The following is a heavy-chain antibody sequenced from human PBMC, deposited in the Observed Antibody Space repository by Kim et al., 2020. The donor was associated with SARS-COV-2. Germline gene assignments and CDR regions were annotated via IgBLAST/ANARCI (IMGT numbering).Heavy chain of an antibody. CDR3: AKGMGLGY. D-gene: IGHD1-26*01. V-gene: IGHV3-23*01. CDR1: GFSFSSSV. Sequence: GGSLRLSCAASGFSFSSSVMTWVRQASGKGLEWVSSISGSGGTTYYADSVKGQFTISRDNSKNALYLQTNSLRAEDTAVYYCAKGMGLGYWGQGTLVTVS. J-gene: IGHJ4*02. CDR2: ISGSGGTT.